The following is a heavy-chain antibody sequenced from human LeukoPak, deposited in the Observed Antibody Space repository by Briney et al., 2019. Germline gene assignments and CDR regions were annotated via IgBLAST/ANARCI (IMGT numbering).Heavy chain of an antibody. D-gene: IGHD3-9*01. Sequence: GGSLRLSCAASEFTFSSYSMNWVRQAPGKGLEWVSYITNSGNSKSYADSVKGRFTISRDNTKNSLYLQMNGLRAEDTAVYYCARDRYFIGFDYWGQGTLVTVSS. V-gene: IGHV3-48*01. CDR3: ARDRYFIGFDY. CDR1: EFTFSSYS. CDR2: ITNSGNSK. J-gene: IGHJ4*02.